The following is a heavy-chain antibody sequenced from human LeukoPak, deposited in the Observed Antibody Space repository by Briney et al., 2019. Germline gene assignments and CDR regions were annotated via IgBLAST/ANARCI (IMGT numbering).Heavy chain of an antibody. CDR1: QFTFGRFA. Sequence: AGSLRLSCEASQFTFGRFAMRWIRQAPGTGLEWVSTLSCSGTATYYADSVKGRFTTSRDNSKDTLYLQMDNLRADDTAVYYCAKHLGSHSFLFYYMDVWGTGTSVIVS. D-gene: IGHD2/OR15-2a*01. CDR3: AKHLGSHSFLFYYMDV. CDR2: LSCSGTAT. V-gene: IGHV3-23*01. J-gene: IGHJ6*03.